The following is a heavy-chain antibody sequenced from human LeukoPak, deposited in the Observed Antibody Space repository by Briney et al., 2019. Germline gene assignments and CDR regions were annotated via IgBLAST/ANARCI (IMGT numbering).Heavy chain of an antibody. CDR2: ISSSSSYI. Sequence: GGSLRPSCAASGFTFSSYSMNWVRQAPGKGLEWVSSISSSSSYIYYADSVKGRFTISRDNAKNSLYLQMNSLRAEDTAVYYCARDLFGAVAGTTSLLYFDYWGQGTLVTVSS. CDR1: GFTFSSYS. V-gene: IGHV3-21*01. CDR3: ARDLFGAVAGTTSLLYFDY. J-gene: IGHJ4*02. D-gene: IGHD6-19*01.